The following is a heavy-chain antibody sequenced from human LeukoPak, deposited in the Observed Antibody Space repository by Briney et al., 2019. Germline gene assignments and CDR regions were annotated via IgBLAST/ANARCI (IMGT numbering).Heavy chain of an antibody. D-gene: IGHD1-26*01. CDR3: ARESLGATFALGFDP. CDR1: GGSISSYY. V-gene: IGHV4-59*01. CDR2: IYYSGST. Sequence: SETLSLTCTVSGGSISSYYWSWIRQPPGKGLEWIGYIYYSGSTNYNPSLKSRVTISVDTSKNQFSLKLSSVTAADTAVYYCARESLGATFALGFDPWGQGTLVTVSS. J-gene: IGHJ5*02.